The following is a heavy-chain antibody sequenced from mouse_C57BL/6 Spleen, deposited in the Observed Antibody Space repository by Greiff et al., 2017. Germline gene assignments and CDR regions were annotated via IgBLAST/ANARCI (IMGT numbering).Heavy chain of an antibody. D-gene: IGHD2-4*01. V-gene: IGHV14-4*01. CDR3: TNDYNDY. J-gene: IGHJ2*01. CDR1: GFNIKDDY. Sequence: EVQLQQSGAELVRPGASVKLSCTASGFNIKDDYMHWVKQRPEQGLEWIGWIDPENGDTEYASKFQGKATITADTSSNTAYLQLSSLTSEDTSVYYCTNDYNDYWGQGTTLTVSS. CDR2: IDPENGDT.